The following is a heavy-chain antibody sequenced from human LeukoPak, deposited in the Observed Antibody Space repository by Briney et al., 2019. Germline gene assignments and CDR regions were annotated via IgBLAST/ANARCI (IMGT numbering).Heavy chain of an antibody. V-gene: IGHV1-8*01. CDR2: MNPNSGNT. CDR3: ARFEWLRFPYYYYGMDV. D-gene: IGHD5-12*01. J-gene: IGHJ6*02. Sequence: ASVKVSCKASGYTFTSYDINWVRQATGQGLEWMGWMNPNSGNTGYAQKFQGRVTMTRNTFISTAYMELSSLRSEDTAVYYCARFEWLRFPYYYYGMDVWGQGTTVTVSS. CDR1: GYTFTSYD.